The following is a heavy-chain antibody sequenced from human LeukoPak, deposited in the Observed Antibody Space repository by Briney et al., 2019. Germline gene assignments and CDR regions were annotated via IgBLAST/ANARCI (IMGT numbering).Heavy chain of an antibody. V-gene: IGHV3-7*01. Sequence: LSGGSLRLSCAASGFTFSTYWMSWVRQAPGKGLEWVANMKEDGSEKYYVDSVKGRFTISRDNAKNSLYLQMNSLRAEDTAVYYCARDRVRGYSYGIEDYWGQGTLVTVSS. CDR2: MKEDGSEK. J-gene: IGHJ4*02. CDR3: ARDRVRGYSYGIEDY. CDR1: GFTFSTYW. D-gene: IGHD5-18*01.